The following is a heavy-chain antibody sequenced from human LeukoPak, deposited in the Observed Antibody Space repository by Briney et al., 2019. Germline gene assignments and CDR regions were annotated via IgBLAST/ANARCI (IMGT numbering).Heavy chain of an antibody. CDR3: ARDLRHCSSTSCYRAFDI. D-gene: IGHD2-2*01. CDR2: IYYSGST. V-gene: IGHV4-59*12. J-gene: IGHJ3*02. CDR1: GGSISSYY. Sequence: SETLSLTCTVSGGSISSYYWSWIRQPPGKGLEWIGYIYYSGSTYYNPSLKSRVTISVDTSKNQFSLKLSSVTAADTAVYYCARDLRHCSSTSCYRAFDIWGQGTMVTVSS.